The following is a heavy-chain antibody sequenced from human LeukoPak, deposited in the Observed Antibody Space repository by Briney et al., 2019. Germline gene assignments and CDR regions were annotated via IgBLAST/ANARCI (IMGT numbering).Heavy chain of an antibody. V-gene: IGHV3-7*01. J-gene: IGHJ6*02. Sequence: GGSLRLSCAASGFTFSSYWMSWVRQTPGEGLEWVANIKQDGSEKYYVDSVKGRFTISRDNAKNSLYLQMNSLRAEDTAVYYCAGDTRLAAAGTYYYGMDVWGQGTTVTVSS. CDR2: IKQDGSEK. CDR3: AGDTRLAAAGTYYYGMDV. CDR1: GFTFSSYW. D-gene: IGHD6-13*01.